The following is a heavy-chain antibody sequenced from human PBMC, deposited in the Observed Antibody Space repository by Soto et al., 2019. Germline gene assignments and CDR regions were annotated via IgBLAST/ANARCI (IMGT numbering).Heavy chain of an antibody. V-gene: IGHV2-5*02. J-gene: IGHJ5*02. CDR1: GFSLSSSGVG. CDR3: AHRVPCSSYWDVGWFDT. CDR2: IYWDNDR. D-gene: IGHD1-1*01. Sequence: QITLKESGPTLVEPTQTLTLTCSFSGFSLSSSGVGVGWLRQAPGKALECLGIIYWDNDRRYNPSLKKRLTLTTDTSKTQVILTMTYKEPVDTAAYYCAHRVPCSSYWDVGWFDTWGQGTLVTVS.